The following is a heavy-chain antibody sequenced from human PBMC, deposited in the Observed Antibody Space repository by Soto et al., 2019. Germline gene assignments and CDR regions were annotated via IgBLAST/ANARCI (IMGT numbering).Heavy chain of an antibody. CDR2: IWYDGSNK. J-gene: IGHJ6*02. CDR3: AGDPYSSCWYYYYGIDV. D-gene: IGHD6-19*01. CDR1: GFTFSRYG. V-gene: IGHV3-33*01. Sequence: QVQLVESGGGVVQPGRSLRLSCAASGFTFSRYGMHWVRQAPGKGLEWVAVIWYDGSNKYYADSVKGRFTISRDNSKNTRYLQMNSLRAEDTAVYYCAGDPYSSCWYYYYGIDVWGQGTTVTGSS.